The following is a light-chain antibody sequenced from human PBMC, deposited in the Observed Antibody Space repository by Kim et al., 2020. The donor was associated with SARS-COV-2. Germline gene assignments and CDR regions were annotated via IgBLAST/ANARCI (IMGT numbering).Light chain of an antibody. J-gene: IGLJ1*01. CDR3: QSYDNSLSGYV. CDR1: SSNIGAGYD. V-gene: IGLV1-40*01. CDR2: DKG. Sequence: RVTITCTGSSSNIGAGYDVHWYQQVPGTAPKLLIYDKGDRPSGVPDRISGSKSGTSASLAITGLQAEDEADYYCQSYDNSLSGYVFGSGTKVTVL.